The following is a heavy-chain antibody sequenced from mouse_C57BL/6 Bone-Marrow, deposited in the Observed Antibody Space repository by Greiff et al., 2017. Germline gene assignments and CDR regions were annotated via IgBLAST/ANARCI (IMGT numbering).Heavy chain of an antibody. D-gene: IGHD3-1*01. V-gene: IGHV1-55*01. J-gene: IGHJ2*01. Sequence: QVQLQQPGAELVKPGASVKMSCKASGYTFTSYWITWVKQRPGQGLEWIGDIYPTSGRTNYNEKFKSKAILTVDPSSNTAYMQLSRLTSEDSAVFYCARSGPRGRSFDYWGQGTTLTVSS. CDR3: ARSGPRGRSFDY. CDR2: IYPTSGRT. CDR1: GYTFTSYW.